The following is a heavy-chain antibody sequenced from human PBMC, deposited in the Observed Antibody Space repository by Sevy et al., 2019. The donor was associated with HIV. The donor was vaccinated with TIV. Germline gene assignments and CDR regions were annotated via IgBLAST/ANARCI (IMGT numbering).Heavy chain of an antibody. V-gene: IGHV4-59*08. Sequence: ETLSLTCTVSGGSITSLYWNWIRQPPGKGLGWIANIYYNGHINYNPSLKSRVTLSLDTSKNQFSLRLSSVTAADTAMYYCAGENAWGRGYSWGQGTLVTVSS. J-gene: IGHJ4*02. CDR2: IYYNGHI. CDR3: AGENAWGRGYS. CDR1: GGSITSLY. D-gene: IGHD1-26*01.